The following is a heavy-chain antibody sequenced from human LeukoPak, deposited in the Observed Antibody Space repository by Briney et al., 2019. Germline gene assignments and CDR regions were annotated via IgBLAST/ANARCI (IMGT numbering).Heavy chain of an antibody. CDR2: IYHTGST. Sequence: SETLSLTCTVSGGSISSSTYYWAWIRQPPGKGLEWIGSIYHTGSTYYNPSLKSRVTISVDPSKNRFSLQLRSVTAADTAMYYCARALGAFDIWGQGTMVTVSS. J-gene: IGHJ3*02. CDR1: GGSISSSTYY. V-gene: IGHV4-39*01. CDR3: ARALGAFDI.